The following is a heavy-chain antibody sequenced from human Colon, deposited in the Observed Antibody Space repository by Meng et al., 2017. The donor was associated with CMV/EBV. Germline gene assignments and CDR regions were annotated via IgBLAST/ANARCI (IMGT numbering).Heavy chain of an antibody. CDR1: GFIFSSYS. J-gene: IGHJ4*02. D-gene: IGHD2-15*01. V-gene: IGHV3-30-3*01. CDR2: ITNDGSKK. CDR3: ARAMVVAGIIPFFDH. Sequence: GESLKISCAASGFIFSSYSIHWVRQAPGKGLEWVARITNDGSKKYHADSVKGRFSISRDNSKNTVFLQVHGLRIEDTAVYYCARAMVVAGIIPFFDHWGKGVLVTVSS.